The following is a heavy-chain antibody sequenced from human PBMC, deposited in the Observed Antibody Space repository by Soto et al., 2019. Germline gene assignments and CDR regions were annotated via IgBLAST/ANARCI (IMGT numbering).Heavy chain of an antibody. CDR1: GFSLSGYG. CDR3: ARDVDRTSHLNWFDP. CDR2: IWYDGTTK. V-gene: IGHV3-33*01. Sequence: QVQLVESGGGVVQPGRSLRLSCEVSGFSLSGYGMHWVRQAPGKGLEWVAVIWYDGTTKNYADSVKGRFTISRDSSKNTVYLQMDRLKVEDTAVYYCARDVDRTSHLNWFDPWGQGVMVTVSS. D-gene: IGHD5-12*01. J-gene: IGHJ5*02.